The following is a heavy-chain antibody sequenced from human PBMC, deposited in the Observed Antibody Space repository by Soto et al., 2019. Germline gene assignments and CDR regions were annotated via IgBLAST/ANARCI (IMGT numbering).Heavy chain of an antibody. J-gene: IGHJ3*02. CDR1: GGTFSTSS. D-gene: IGHD4-17*01. Sequence: QVQLVQSGAEVKKPGSSMKVSCKASGGTFSTSSINWVRQAPGQRPEWMGNILTIFGTAGYAQKCQDRVTSTADKSTNSADIAVPSLLSEDTAVYFCAGGHQYGGNSDVFYIWGQGSVVTVSS. CDR2: ILTIFGTA. CDR3: AGGHQYGGNSDVFYI. V-gene: IGHV1-69*14.